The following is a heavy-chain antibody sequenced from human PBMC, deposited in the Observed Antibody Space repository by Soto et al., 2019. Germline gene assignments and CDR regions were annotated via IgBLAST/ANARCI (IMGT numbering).Heavy chain of an antibody. CDR3: ARVSCSSTSCYMSIYYYYYMDV. Sequence: GGSLRLSCAASGFTFSDYYMSWIRQAPGKGLEWVSYISSSGSTIYYADSVKGRFTISRDNAKNSLYLQMNSLRAEDTAVYYCARVSCSSTSCYMSIYYYYYMDVWGKGTTVTVSS. D-gene: IGHD2-2*02. CDR2: ISSSGSTI. V-gene: IGHV3-11*01. J-gene: IGHJ6*03. CDR1: GFTFSDYY.